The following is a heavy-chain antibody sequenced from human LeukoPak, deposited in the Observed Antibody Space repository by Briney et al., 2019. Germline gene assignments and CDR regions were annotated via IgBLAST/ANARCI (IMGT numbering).Heavy chain of an antibody. CDR3: ARGIPIAATEPLDY. V-gene: IGHV6-1*01. CDR1: GDSVSSNSAA. Sequence: SQTLSLTCAISGDSVSSNSAAWNWIRQSQSRGLEWLGRTYYRSKWYNDYAVSVKSRITINPDTSKNQFSLQLNSVTPEDTAVYYCARGIPIAATEPLDYWGQGTLVTVSS. J-gene: IGHJ4*02. D-gene: IGHD6-13*01. CDR2: TYYRSKWYN.